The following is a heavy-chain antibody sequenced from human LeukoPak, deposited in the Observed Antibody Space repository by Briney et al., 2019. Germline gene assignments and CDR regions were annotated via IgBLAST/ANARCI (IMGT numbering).Heavy chain of an antibody. CDR1: GGSFSGYY. D-gene: IGHD4-23*01. V-gene: IGHV4-34*01. Sequence: SETLSLTCADYGGSFSGYYWRWIRQPPGKGLEWIGEINHSVSTNYNPSLKSRVTISVHTSKNKFSLKLSSVTAADTAVYYCARGAHDYGGNAVIYYDYGMDVWGQGTTVTVSS. CDR3: ARGAHDYGGNAVIYYDYGMDV. J-gene: IGHJ6*02. CDR2: INHSVST.